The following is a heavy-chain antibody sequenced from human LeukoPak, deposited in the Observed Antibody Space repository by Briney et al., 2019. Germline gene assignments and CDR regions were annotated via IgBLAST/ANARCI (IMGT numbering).Heavy chain of an antibody. CDR3: ASQTALPYFDLLLGDGPGYFDY. D-gene: IGHD3-9*01. CDR1: GASISSYY. CDR2: IHYSGRT. J-gene: IGHJ4*02. Sequence: SETLSLTCTVSGASISSYYWSWIRQPPGKGLEWITYIHYSGRTHYNPSLKSRVTISVDTSKNQFSLKLSSVTAADTAVYYCASQTALPYFDLLLGDGPGYFDYWGQGTLVTVSS. V-gene: IGHV4-59*08.